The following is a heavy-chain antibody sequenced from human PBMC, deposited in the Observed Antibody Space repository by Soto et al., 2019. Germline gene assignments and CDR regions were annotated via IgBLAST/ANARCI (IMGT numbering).Heavy chain of an antibody. V-gene: IGHV3-30*18. CDR1: GFTFSAYG. CDR2: ISSDGGDK. CDR3: AKESCYDFVQ. Sequence: QVQLVESGGGVVQPGRSLRLSCEASGFTFSAYGMHWVRQAPGKGLEWVTRISSDGGDKKYSGSVKGRFTVTRDNSKNTLYLQMDSLRPEDTAVYYCAKESCYDFVQWGQGALVTVSS. J-gene: IGHJ4*02. D-gene: IGHD5-12*01.